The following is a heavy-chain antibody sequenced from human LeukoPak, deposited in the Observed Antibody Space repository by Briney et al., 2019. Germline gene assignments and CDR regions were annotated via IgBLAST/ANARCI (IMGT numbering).Heavy chain of an antibody. CDR1: GFTFNNFG. D-gene: IGHD4-23*01. V-gene: IGHV3-30*02. J-gene: IGHJ4*02. CDR2: MGYEGIHK. Sequence: GGSLRLSCAASGFTFNNFGMHWVRQAPGKGLEWVAFMGYEGIHKYYAVSVKGRFTISKDNSKATLYLQMNSLRPEDTAVYYCARDLHGGYSSDYWGQGTLVTVSS. CDR3: ARDLHGGYSSDY.